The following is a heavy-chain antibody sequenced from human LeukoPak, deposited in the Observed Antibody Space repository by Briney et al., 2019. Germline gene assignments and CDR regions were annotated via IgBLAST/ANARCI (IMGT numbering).Heavy chain of an antibody. CDR3: ARNDYGDYGTDY. Sequence: GGSLRLSCASSGFTFSTYSMSWVRQAPGKGLEWVSYISRSASSIYYADSVKGRFTTSRDNAKNSLYLQMNSLRAEDTAIYFCARNDYGDYGTDYWGQGTLVTVSS. D-gene: IGHD4-17*01. CDR1: GFTFSTYS. J-gene: IGHJ4*02. V-gene: IGHV3-21*04. CDR2: ISRSASSI.